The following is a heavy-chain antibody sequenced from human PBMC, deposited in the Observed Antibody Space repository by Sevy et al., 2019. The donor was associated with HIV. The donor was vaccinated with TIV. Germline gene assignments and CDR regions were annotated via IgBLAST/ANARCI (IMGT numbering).Heavy chain of an antibody. CDR1: GFSFDDYT. Sequence: GGSLRLSCATSGFSFDDYTMNWVRQAPGKGLEWVAGINWNGNDVGYEESVEGRFTISRDNDKNLVYLQMNSLRPEDTGLYYCARAIAAAAGFWGQGTLVTVSS. CDR2: INWNGNDV. CDR3: ARAIAAAAGF. V-gene: IGHV3-20*04. D-gene: IGHD6-13*01. J-gene: IGHJ4*02.